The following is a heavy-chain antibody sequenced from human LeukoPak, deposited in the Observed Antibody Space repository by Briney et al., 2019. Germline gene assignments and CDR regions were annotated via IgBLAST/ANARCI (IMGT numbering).Heavy chain of an antibody. J-gene: IGHJ4*02. CDR2: ISAYNGNT. Sequence: GASVKVSCKASGYTFTSYGISWVRQAPGQGLEWMGWISAYNGNTNYAHKLQGRVTMTTDTSTSTAYMELRSLRSDDTAVYYCARDLYGANYYGSGSCFDYWGQGTLVTVSS. CDR1: GYTFTSYG. CDR3: ARDLYGANYYGSGSCFDY. V-gene: IGHV1-18*01. D-gene: IGHD3-10*01.